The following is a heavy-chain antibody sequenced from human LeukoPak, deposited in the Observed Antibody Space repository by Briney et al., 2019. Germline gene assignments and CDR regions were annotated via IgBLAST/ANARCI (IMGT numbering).Heavy chain of an antibody. CDR2: IYYSGST. CDR1: GGSISSSSYY. V-gene: IGHV4-39*07. CDR3: AREGVDTAMVAFDI. Sequence: SETLSLTCTVSGGSISSSSYYWGWIRQPPGKGLEWIGSIYYSGSTYYNPSLKSRVTISVDTSKNQFSLKLSSVTAADTAVYYCAREGVDTAMVAFDIWGQGTMVTVSS. D-gene: IGHD5-18*01. J-gene: IGHJ3*02.